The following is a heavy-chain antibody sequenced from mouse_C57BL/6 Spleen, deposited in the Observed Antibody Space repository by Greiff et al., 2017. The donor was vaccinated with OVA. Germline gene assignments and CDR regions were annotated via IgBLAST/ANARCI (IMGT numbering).Heavy chain of an antibody. J-gene: IGHJ2*01. D-gene: IGHD2-2*01. CDR3: ARSMVTSYYFDD. V-gene: IGHV1-80*01. CDR2: IYPGDGDT. CDR1: GYAFSSYW. Sequence: VQRVESGAELVKPGASVKISCKASGYAFSSYWMNWVKQRPGKGLEWIGQIYPGDGDTNYNGKFKGKATLTADKSSSTAYMQLSSLTSEDSAVYFCARSMVTSYYFDDWGQGTTLTVSS.